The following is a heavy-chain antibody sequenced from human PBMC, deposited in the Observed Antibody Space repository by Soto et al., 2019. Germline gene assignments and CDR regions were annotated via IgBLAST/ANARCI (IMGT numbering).Heavy chain of an antibody. V-gene: IGHV1-18*01. CDR2: ISAYNGNT. J-gene: IGHJ4*02. CDR1: GYTFTSYG. Sequence: APVKVSCKASGYTFTSYGISWVRQAPGQGLEWMGWISAYNGNTNYAQKLQGRVTMTTDTSTSTAYMELRSLRSADTAVYYCARGSLNYYDSSGYFPQIDYWGQGTLVTVSS. CDR3: ARGSLNYYDSSGYFPQIDY. D-gene: IGHD3-22*01.